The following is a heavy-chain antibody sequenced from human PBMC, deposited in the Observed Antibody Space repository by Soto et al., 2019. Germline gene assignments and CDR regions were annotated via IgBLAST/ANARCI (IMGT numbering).Heavy chain of an antibody. D-gene: IGHD4-17*01. Sequence: PGGSLSLSCAASGFTFRSNYMSWVRQAPGKGLEWVSILYAGGTTYYADSVKGRFAISRDNSGNTLYLQMSSLRAEDTAVYYCARDVTVTTPSYFNDWGQGTLVTVSS. J-gene: IGHJ4*02. CDR2: LYAGGTT. V-gene: IGHV3-66*01. CDR1: GFTFRSNY. CDR3: ARDVTVTTPSYFND.